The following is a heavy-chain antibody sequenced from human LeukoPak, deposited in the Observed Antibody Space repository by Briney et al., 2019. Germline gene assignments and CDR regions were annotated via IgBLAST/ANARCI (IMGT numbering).Heavy chain of an antibody. J-gene: IGHJ6*02. D-gene: IGHD1-26*01. CDR2: IYYSGST. Sequence: SETLSPTCTVSGGSISSYYWSWIRQPPGKGLEWIGYIYYSGSTNYNPSLKSRVTISVDTFKNQFSLKLSSVTAEDTAVYYCARDAGSPPPLYYYYGMDVWGQGTTVTVSS. V-gene: IGHV4-59*01. CDR1: GGSISSYY. CDR3: ARDAGSPPPLYYYYGMDV.